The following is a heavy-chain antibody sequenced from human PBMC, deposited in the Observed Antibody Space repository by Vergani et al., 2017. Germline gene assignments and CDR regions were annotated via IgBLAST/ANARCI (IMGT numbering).Heavy chain of an antibody. Sequence: QVQLQESGPGLVKPSETLSLTCTVSGGSISSYYWSWIRQPPGKGLEWIGYIYYSGSTNYNPSLKSRVPISVDTSKNQFSLKLSSVTAADTAVYYCARTSGYDSPFFDYWGQGTLVTVSS. CDR3: ARTSGYDSPFFDY. V-gene: IGHV4-59*01. CDR1: GGSISSYY. CDR2: IYYSGST. D-gene: IGHD5-12*01. J-gene: IGHJ4*02.